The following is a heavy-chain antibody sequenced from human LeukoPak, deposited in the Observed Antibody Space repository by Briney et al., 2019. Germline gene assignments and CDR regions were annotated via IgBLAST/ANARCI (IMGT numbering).Heavy chain of an antibody. V-gene: IGHV1-8*01. D-gene: IGHD1-26*01. CDR1: GDTFTSYD. CDR2: MNPNSGNT. J-gene: IGHJ4*02. CDR3: ARSKAGATLYGY. Sequence: ASVKVSCKASGDTFTSYDINWVRQATGQGLEWMGLMNPNSGNTGYAQKFQGRVTMTRNTSISTAYMELSSLRSEDTAVYYCARSKAGATLYGYWGQGTLVTVSS.